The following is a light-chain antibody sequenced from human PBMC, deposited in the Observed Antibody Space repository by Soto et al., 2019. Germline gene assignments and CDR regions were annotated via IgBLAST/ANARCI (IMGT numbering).Light chain of an antibody. V-gene: IGLV1-44*01. CDR2: SNN. CDR1: SCNLGSNA. Sequence: QPVLPQPPSESGTPGQRVTIPCSGSSCNLGSNAVNWYQQLPGSAPKLIIYSNNLRPSGVADRFSGSKSGTSASLATSRLQSEHEAVYYCAAWDDSVKGHYVFGAGTKGTGL. J-gene: IGLJ1*01. CDR3: AAWDDSVKGHYV.